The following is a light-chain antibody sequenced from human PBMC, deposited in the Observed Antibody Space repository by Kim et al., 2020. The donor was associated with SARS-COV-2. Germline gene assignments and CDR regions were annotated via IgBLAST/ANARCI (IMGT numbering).Light chain of an antibody. J-gene: IGKJ2*01. CDR2: DAS. CDR3: QQRSNWPPA. V-gene: IGKV3-11*01. CDR1: QSVSSY. Sequence: SVSPGERATPSCRASQSVSSYLAWYQQKPGQAPRLLIYDASNRATGIPARFSGSGSGTDFTLTISSLEPEDFAVYYCQQRSNWPPAFGQGTKLEI.